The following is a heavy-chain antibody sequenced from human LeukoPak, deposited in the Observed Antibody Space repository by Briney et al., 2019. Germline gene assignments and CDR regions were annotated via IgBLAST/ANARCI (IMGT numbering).Heavy chain of an antibody. CDR1: GFTFSSYS. V-gene: IGHV3-21*01. J-gene: IGHJ4*02. Sequence: GGSLRLSCAASGFTFSSYSMNWVRHAPGKGLEWVSSISISSIYIYYADSVRGPFTIARENAKNSLYLQMNSLRAEDTAVYYCAVLYNWNDNGHLNFDYWGQGTLVTVSS. CDR3: AVLYNWNDNGHLNFDY. CDR2: ISISSIYI. D-gene: IGHD1-1*01.